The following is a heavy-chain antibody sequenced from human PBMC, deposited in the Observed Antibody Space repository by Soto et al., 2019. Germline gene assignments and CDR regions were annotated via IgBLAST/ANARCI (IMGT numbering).Heavy chain of an antibody. V-gene: IGHV3-23*01. Sequence: GGSLRLSCVASGFSFNKYAMIWVRQAPGKGQEWVSGITGSGNTIEYTASVRGRFTISRDNSKNTVYLQMDGLRAEDTAMYYCAKDDVAGDGLWLVSDWSQEVPVTVSS. CDR3: AKDDVAGDGLWLVSD. J-gene: IGHJ4*02. CDR1: GFSFNKYA. CDR2: ITGSGNTI. D-gene: IGHD2-21*02.